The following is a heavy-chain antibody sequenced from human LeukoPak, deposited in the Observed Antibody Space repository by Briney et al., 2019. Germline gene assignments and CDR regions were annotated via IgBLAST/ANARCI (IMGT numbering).Heavy chain of an antibody. J-gene: IGHJ5*02. CDR2: IYHSGST. CDR3: ARAIENSDSSGFVTSWFDP. V-gene: IGHV4-30-2*01. CDR1: GGSISSGGYY. Sequence: SQTLSLTCTVSGGSISSGGYYWSWIRQPPGKGLEWIGYIYHSGSTYYTPSLMSRLTISIDKSKNQFSLRLNSVTAADTAVYYCARAIENSDSSGFVTSWFDPWGQGTLVTVSS. D-gene: IGHD3-22*01.